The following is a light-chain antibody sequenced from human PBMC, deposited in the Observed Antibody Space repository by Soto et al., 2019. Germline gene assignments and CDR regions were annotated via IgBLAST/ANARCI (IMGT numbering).Light chain of an antibody. Sequence: EIVMTQSPATLSVSPGERATLSCRASQGVTTNLAWYQQKPGQAPRLLIYGASTMATGIPARFSGSGSGTEFTLSISSLQSEDVAVYYCQQYNTWPLTFGGGTKVAIK. CDR3: QQYNTWPLT. J-gene: IGKJ4*01. CDR1: QGVTTN. V-gene: IGKV3-15*01. CDR2: GAS.